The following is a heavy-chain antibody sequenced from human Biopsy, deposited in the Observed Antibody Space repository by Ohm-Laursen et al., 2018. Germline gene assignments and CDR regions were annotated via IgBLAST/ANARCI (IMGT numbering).Heavy chain of an antibody. J-gene: IGHJ3*01. D-gene: IGHD3-3*01. CDR3: AREDEGLLRALDL. CDR2: IYTIGDT. V-gene: IGHV4-4*07. CDR1: GASMTGYF. Sequence: SDTLSLTCTVSGASMTGYFWTWVRQPAGKGLEWIGHIYTIGDTTYNPSLESRVTMSLDTSKNQFSLKMESLTAADTAVYFCAREDEGLLRALDLWGQGTMVTVSS.